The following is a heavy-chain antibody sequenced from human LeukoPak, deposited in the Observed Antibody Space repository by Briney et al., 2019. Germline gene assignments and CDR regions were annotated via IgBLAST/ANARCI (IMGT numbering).Heavy chain of an antibody. CDR3: ARYGAVTTNFDY. J-gene: IGHJ4*02. V-gene: IGHV4-34*01. CDR2: INHSGST. CDR1: GGSFSVYY. D-gene: IGHD4-17*01. Sequence: PSETLSLTCAVYGGSFSVYYWSWIRQPPGKGLEWIGEINHSGSTNYNPSPKSRVTISVDTSKNQFSLKLSSVTAADTAVYYCARYGAVTTNFDYWGQGTLVTVSS.